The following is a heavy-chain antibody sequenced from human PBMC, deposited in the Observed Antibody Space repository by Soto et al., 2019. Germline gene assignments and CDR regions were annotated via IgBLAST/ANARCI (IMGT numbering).Heavy chain of an antibody. Sequence: GESLKISCKGSGYSFTSYWISWVRQMPGKGLEWMGRIDPSDSYTNYSPSFQGHVTISRDNSKNTLYLQLNSLRAEDTAIYYCAKAFPPYYGSGSSYYFTFWGQGTLVTVSS. CDR2: IDPSDSYT. V-gene: IGHV5-10-1*01. D-gene: IGHD3-10*01. CDR3: AKAFPPYYGSGSSYYFTF. CDR1: GYSFTSYW. J-gene: IGHJ4*02.